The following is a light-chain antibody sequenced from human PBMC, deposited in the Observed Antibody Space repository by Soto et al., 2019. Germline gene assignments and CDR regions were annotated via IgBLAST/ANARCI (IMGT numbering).Light chain of an antibody. J-gene: IGKJ1*01. CDR3: QQSYSSPPT. Sequence: DILMTQSPSSLSASVADRVTITFGASQSISRWLAWYQQKPGKAPTLLIYHASSLQSGVPSRFSGSRSGPDFTLTISSLQPEDFATYYCQQSYSSPPTFGQGTKVDIK. V-gene: IGKV1-39*01. CDR2: HAS. CDR1: QSISRW.